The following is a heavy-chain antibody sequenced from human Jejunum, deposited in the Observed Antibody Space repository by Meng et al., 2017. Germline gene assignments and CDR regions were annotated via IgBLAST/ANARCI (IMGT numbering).Heavy chain of an antibody. CDR2: IYYSGSS. CDR1: GGSTNTGDYY. D-gene: IGHD2-8*02. V-gene: IGHV4-30-4*01. CDR3: ARHPTGGYNYFDY. Sequence: QVQLQESGPGLVKPSQTLSLTCTVSGGSTNTGDYYWSWIRQPPGKGLEWIAYIYYSGSSYSKSSLRSRVIIPIDTSKNQFSLILSAVTAADTAVYYCARHPTGGYNYFDYWGQGTLVTVSS. J-gene: IGHJ4*02.